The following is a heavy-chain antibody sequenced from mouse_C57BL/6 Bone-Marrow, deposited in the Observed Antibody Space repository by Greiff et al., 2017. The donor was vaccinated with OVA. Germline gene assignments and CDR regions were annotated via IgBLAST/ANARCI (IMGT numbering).Heavy chain of an antibody. Sequence: VQLQQSGAELARPGASVKLSCKASGYTFTSYGISWVKQRTGQGLEWIGELYHRSGNTYYNEKFTGKATLTADKSSSTAYMELRSRTSEDSAVYYCSRRGYYSLSFAYWGQGTLVTVSA. CDR1: GYTFTSYG. J-gene: IGHJ3*01. CDR3: SRRGYYSLSFAY. CDR2: LYHRSGNT. V-gene: IGHV1-81*01. D-gene: IGHD2-12*01.